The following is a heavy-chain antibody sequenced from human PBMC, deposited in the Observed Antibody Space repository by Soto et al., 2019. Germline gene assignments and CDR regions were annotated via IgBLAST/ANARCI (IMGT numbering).Heavy chain of an antibody. Sequence: EVQLVESGGGLVKPGGSLRLSCAASRFTFNNAWMGWVRQAPGKGLEWVGRIKSKIHGWTTDYAAPVTGRFKISRDDSKNTLYLQMNSLITEDTAVYYWTTIVNYYGSGSQTEAFDIWGKGTMVKVSS. V-gene: IGHV3-15*01. CDR3: TTIVNYYGSGSQTEAFDI. CDR1: RFTFNNAW. D-gene: IGHD3-10*01. J-gene: IGHJ3*02. CDR2: IKSKIHGWTT.